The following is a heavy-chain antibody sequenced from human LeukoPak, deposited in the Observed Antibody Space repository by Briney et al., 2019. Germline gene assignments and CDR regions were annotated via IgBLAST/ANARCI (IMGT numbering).Heavy chain of an antibody. V-gene: IGHV1-18*01. CDR3: ASGRPTVAGTMYFQH. Sequence: GASVKVSCKASGYTFTSYGISWVRQAPGQGLEWMGWISAYNGNTNYAQKLQGRVTMTTDTSTSTAYMELRSLRSDDTAVYYCASGRPTVAGTMYFQHWGQGTLVTVSS. J-gene: IGHJ1*01. CDR1: GYTFTSYG. D-gene: IGHD6-19*01. CDR2: ISAYNGNT.